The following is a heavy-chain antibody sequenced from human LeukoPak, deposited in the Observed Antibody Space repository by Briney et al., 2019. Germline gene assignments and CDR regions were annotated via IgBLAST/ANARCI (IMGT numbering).Heavy chain of an antibody. CDR1: GFTVSSNY. J-gene: IGHJ6*03. D-gene: IGHD6-13*01. CDR2: IYSGGST. CDR3: ARAYSSSWYRGYYYMDV. Sequence: GGSLRLSCAASGFTVSSNYMSWVRQAPGKGLEWVSVIYSGGSTYYADSVKGRFTISRDNSKNTLYLQMNSLRAEDTAVYYCARAYSSSWYRGYYYMDVWGKGTTVTVSS. V-gene: IGHV3-53*01.